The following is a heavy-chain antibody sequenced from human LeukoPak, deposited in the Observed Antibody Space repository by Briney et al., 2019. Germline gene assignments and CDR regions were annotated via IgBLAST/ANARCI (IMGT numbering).Heavy chain of an antibody. J-gene: IGHJ4*02. V-gene: IGHV3-74*01. CDR3: ATGYNYGFYY. D-gene: IGHD5-18*01. CDR1: GFTFSSYW. CDR2: INTDGSST. Sequence: PGGSLRLSCAASGFTFSSYWMHWVRHAPGKGLVWVSRINTDGSSTSYADSVKGRFTISRDNAKNTLYLQMNSLRAEDTAVYYCATGYNYGFYYWGQGTLVTVSS.